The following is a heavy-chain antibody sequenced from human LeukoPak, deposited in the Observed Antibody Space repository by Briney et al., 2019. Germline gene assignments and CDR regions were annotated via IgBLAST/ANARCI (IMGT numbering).Heavy chain of an antibody. CDR3: AKDSSRGAHLFDY. CDR2: ISGSGGST. V-gene: IGHV3-23*01. Sequence: GGSLRLSCAASRFTFSSYWMSWVRQAPGKGLEWVSAISGSGGSTYYADSVKGRFTISRDNSKNTLYLQMNSLRAEDTAVYYCAKDSSRGAHLFDYWGQGTLVTVSS. D-gene: IGHD2-2*01. CDR1: RFTFSSYW. J-gene: IGHJ4*02.